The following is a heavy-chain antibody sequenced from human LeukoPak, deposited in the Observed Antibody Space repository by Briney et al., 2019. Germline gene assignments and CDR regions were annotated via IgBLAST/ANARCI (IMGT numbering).Heavy chain of an antibody. CDR1: GGSISSGSYY. D-gene: IGHD6-13*01. J-gene: IGHJ4*02. CDR2: IYTSGST. Sequence: SQTLSLTCTVSGGSISSGSYYWSWIRQPAGKGLEWIGRIYTSGSTNYNPSLKSRVTISVDTSKNQFSLKLSSVTAADTAVYYCARRVAAAAMYDYWDQGTLVTVSS. CDR3: ARRVAAAAMYDY. V-gene: IGHV4-61*02.